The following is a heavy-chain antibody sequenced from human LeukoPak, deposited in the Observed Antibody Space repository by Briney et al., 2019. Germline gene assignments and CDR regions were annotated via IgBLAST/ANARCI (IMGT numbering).Heavy chain of an antibody. J-gene: IGHJ4*02. Sequence: PSETLSLTCTVSGGSISNYYWSWIRQPPGKGLEWIGYIYYSGSTYYNPSLKSRVTISVDTSKNQFSLKLSSVTAADTAVYYCARVVAATTGIDYWGQGTLVTVSS. V-gene: IGHV4-30-4*01. CDR2: IYYSGST. CDR3: ARVVAATTGIDY. CDR1: GGSISNYY. D-gene: IGHD2-15*01.